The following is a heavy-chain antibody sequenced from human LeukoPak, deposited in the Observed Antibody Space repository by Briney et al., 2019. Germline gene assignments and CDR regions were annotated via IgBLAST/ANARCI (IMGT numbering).Heavy chain of an antibody. CDR3: AREDGIAVAGPSAFDI. V-gene: IGHV1-3*01. J-gene: IGHJ3*02. D-gene: IGHD6-19*01. CDR2: INAGNGNT. CDR1: GYTFTSYA. Sequence: ASVKVSCKASGYTFTSYAMHWVRQAPGQRLEWMGWINAGNGNTKYSQKFQGRVTITRDTSASTAYMELSSLRSEDTAVYYCAREDGIAVAGPSAFDIWGQGTMVTVSS.